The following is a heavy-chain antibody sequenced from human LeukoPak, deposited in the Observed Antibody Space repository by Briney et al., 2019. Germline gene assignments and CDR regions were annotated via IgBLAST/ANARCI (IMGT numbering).Heavy chain of an antibody. CDR1: GFTFSSYS. CDR3: AKGKGIPVAAPFDY. Sequence: PGGSLRLSCAASGFTFSSYSMNWVRQAPGKGLEWVSVISGSGGDTYYADSVKGRLTISRDNSKNTLYLQMNNLRVEDTAVYYCAKGKGIPVAAPFDYWAREPWSPSPQ. J-gene: IGHJ4*02. D-gene: IGHD6-19*01. V-gene: IGHV3-23*01. CDR2: ISGSGGDT.